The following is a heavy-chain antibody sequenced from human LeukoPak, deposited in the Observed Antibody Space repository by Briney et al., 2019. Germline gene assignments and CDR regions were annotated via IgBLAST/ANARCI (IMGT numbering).Heavy chain of an antibody. Sequence: GGSLRLSCAASGFTFNKAWMSLVRQATGKGIEWLGRIKSNADRGTTDYPAPVQGRITISRDDSQNTLYLQLDSLTAADTAVYYCSTYRWQHDSSGYDYWGQGTLVAVSS. CDR3: STYRWQHDSSGYDY. D-gene: IGHD3-22*01. CDR2: IKSNADRGTT. J-gene: IGHJ4*02. V-gene: IGHV3-15*01. CDR1: GFTFNKAW.